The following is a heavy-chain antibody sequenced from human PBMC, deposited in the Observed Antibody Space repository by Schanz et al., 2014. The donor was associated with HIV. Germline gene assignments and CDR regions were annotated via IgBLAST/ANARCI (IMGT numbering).Heavy chain of an antibody. CDR3: ATDFSSSWFFDN. Sequence: EQLLESGGGSVQRGGSLRLSCAASGFTFSSYGMHWVRQAPGKGLEWVAVIWYDGSNKYYADSVKGRFTISRDNSKKTLYLQMNSLRAEDTAVYYCATDFSSSWFFDNWGQGTLVTVSS. V-gene: IGHV3-33*08. J-gene: IGHJ4*02. CDR2: IWYDGSNK. D-gene: IGHD6-13*01. CDR1: GFTFSSYG.